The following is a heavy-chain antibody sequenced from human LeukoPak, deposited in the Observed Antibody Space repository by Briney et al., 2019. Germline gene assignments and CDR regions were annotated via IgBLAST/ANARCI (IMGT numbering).Heavy chain of an antibody. CDR2: IIPIFGTA. CDR1: GGTFSSYA. V-gene: IGHV1-69*05. Sequence: VASVKVSCKASGGTFSSYAISWVRQAPGQGLEWMGGIIPIFGTANYAQKFQGRVTITTDESTSTAYMELSSLRSEDMAVYYCARGYDILTGYSIDFDYWGQGTLVTVSS. J-gene: IGHJ4*02. D-gene: IGHD3-9*01. CDR3: ARGYDILTGYSIDFDY.